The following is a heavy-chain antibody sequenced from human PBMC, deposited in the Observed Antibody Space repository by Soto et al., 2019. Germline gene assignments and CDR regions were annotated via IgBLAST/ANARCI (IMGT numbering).Heavy chain of an antibody. J-gene: IGHJ4*02. CDR3: ARFVLDYYDSSGYQLGYYFDY. CDR2: IYYSGST. V-gene: IGHV4-30-4*01. D-gene: IGHD3-22*01. CDR1: GGSISSGDYY. Sequence: SETLSLTCTVSGGSISSGDYYWSWIRQPPGKGLEWIGYIYYSGSTYYNPSLKSRVTISVDTSKNQFSLKLSSVTAADTAVYYCARFVLDYYDSSGYQLGYYFDYWGQGTLVTVSS.